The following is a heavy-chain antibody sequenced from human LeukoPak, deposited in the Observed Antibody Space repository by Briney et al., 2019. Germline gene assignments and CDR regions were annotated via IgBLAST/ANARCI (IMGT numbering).Heavy chain of an antibody. Sequence: GGSLRLSCAASGFTFSSYTMNWVRQAPGKGLEWVSSISSRSSYIFDADSVKGRFTISRDNAKNSLYLQMNSLRAEDTAVYYCARDNQIQLWFYGMDVWGQGTTVTVSS. V-gene: IGHV3-21*01. J-gene: IGHJ6*02. CDR1: GFTFSSYT. D-gene: IGHD5-18*01. CDR2: ISSRSSYI. CDR3: ARDNQIQLWFYGMDV.